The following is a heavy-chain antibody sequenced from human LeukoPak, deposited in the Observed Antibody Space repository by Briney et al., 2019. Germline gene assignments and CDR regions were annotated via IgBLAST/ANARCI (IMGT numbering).Heavy chain of an antibody. V-gene: IGHV1-2*02. CDR3: ARQSDSSGKNNWFDP. CDR1: GYTFTGYY. J-gene: IGHJ5*02. D-gene: IGHD6-19*01. Sequence: GASVKVSCKASGYTFTGYYMHWVRQAPGQGLEWMGWINPNSGGTNYAQKFRGRVTMTRDTSISTAYMELSRLRSGDTAVYYCARQSDSSGKNNWFDPWGQGTLVTVSS. CDR2: INPNSGGT.